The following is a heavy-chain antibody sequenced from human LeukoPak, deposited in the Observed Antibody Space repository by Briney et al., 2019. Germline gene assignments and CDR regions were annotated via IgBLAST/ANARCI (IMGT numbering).Heavy chain of an antibody. CDR1: GITFTDYA. CDR3: VRDLTYGAWFDY. CDR2: ISSDGNNE. V-gene: IGHV3-30*03. D-gene: IGHD3-9*01. Sequence: PGGSLRLSCVASGITFTDYAINWVRQAPGKGMEWVAVISSDGNNEYYADTVKGRFTISRDNFRNTVFLEVSTLRPEDTGLYYCVRDLTYGAWFDYWGQGTLVTVSS. J-gene: IGHJ4*02.